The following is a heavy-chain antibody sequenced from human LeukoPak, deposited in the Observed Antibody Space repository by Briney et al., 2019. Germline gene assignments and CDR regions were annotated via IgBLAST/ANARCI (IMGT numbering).Heavy chain of an antibody. Sequence: GESLRLSCAASGFTFSSYTMNWVRQAPGKGPEWVSSTCSTRTYICYADSVKGRFTISRDNAKNSVYLQMDSLRAEDTAVYYCVRGFGGYCSSTSCLVTIDYWGQGIPVTVSS. CDR3: VRGFGGYCSSTSCLVTIDY. CDR2: TCSTRTYI. J-gene: IGHJ4*02. V-gene: IGHV3-21*01. CDR1: GFTFSSYT. D-gene: IGHD2-2*01.